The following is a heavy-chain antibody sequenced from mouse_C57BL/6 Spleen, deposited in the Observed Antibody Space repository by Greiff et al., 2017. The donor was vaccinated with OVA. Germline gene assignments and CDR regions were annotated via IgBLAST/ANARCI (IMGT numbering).Heavy chain of an antibody. Sequence: QVQLQQPGTELVKPGASVKLSCKASGYTFTSYWMHWVKQRPGQGLEWIGNINPSNGGTNYNEKFKSKATLTVDTSSSTAYMQLSSLTSEDSAVYYCARCERVYYAMDYWGQGTSVTVSS. V-gene: IGHV1-53*01. CDR2: INPSNGGT. CDR1: GYTFTSYW. CDR3: ARCERVYYAMDY. J-gene: IGHJ4*01.